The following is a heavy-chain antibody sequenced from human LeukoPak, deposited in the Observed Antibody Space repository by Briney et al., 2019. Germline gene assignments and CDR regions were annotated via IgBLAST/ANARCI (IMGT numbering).Heavy chain of an antibody. CDR2: TYYRSKWFD. V-gene: IGHV6-1*01. D-gene: IGHD1-1*01. Sequence: SQTLSLPCVISGDSVSSGSVAWNWIRQSPSRGLEWLGRTYYRSKWFDEYAATVKSRVTISPDTSKNQFSLQLNSVTPEDTAVYYCARGNWPLPFDSWGQGALVTVSS. J-gene: IGHJ4*02. CDR3: ARGNWPLPFDS. CDR1: GDSVSSGSVA.